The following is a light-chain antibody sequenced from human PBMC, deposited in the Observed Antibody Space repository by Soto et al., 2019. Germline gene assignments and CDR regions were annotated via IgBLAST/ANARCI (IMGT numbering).Light chain of an antibody. Sequence: DIQMTQSPSSLSASVGDSVTITCRASQTITTYLNWYQQQPGKAPKLLIYAASTLQRGVPSRFSGRGSATDFTLIISSLQPEDFAIYYCQQSDSSPWTCGPGTKVAI. J-gene: IGKJ1*01. CDR2: AAS. V-gene: IGKV1-39*01. CDR3: QQSDSSPWT. CDR1: QTITTY.